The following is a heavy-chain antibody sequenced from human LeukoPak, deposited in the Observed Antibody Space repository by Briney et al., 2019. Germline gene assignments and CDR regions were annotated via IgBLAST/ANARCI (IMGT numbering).Heavy chain of an antibody. Sequence: GGSLRLSCVASEFTFWMHWVRQAPGKGLVWVSQINSDGSTTTYADSVRGRFTVSRDNAKNTLYLQMNNLGAEDTAVYYCGNLDWGQGTLVTVSS. V-gene: IGHV3-74*01. J-gene: IGHJ4*02. CDR3: GNLD. CDR2: INSDGSTT. CDR1: EFTFW.